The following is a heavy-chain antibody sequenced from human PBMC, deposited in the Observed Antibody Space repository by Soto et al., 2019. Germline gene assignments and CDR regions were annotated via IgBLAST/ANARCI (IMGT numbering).Heavy chain of an antibody. V-gene: IGHV4-30-4*08. D-gene: IGHD5-12*01. CDR1: GSSISSGGYY. J-gene: IGHJ4*02. CDR3: AREKGYISGPKNFDY. CDR2: IYDSGSS. Sequence: LSLTCTVSGSSISSGGYYWSWIRQHPGKGLEWIGYIYDSGSSYYNPSLKSRVTMSVDTSKNQFSLKLSSVTAADTAVYYCAREKGYISGPKNFDYWGQGTLVNVSS.